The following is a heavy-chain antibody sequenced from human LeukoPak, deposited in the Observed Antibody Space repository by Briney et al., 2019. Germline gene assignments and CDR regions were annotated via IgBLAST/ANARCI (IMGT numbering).Heavy chain of an antibody. D-gene: IGHD1-26*01. Sequence: GGSLRLSCAASGFTFSSYAMSWVSQAAGKGPEWGSAISGSGGRTYYADSVKGRFTISRDNSKNTLYLQMNSLRAEDTAVYYCAKGSLPSDYWGQGTLVTVSS. CDR1: GFTFSSYA. CDR3: AKGSLPSDY. CDR2: ISGSGGRT. V-gene: IGHV3-23*01. J-gene: IGHJ4*02.